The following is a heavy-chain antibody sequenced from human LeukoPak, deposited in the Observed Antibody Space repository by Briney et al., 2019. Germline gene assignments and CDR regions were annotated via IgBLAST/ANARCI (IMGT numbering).Heavy chain of an antibody. CDR3: ARVECSSTSCYSRYYFDY. D-gene: IGHD2-2*01. CDR1: GYTFTSYG. CDR2: ISAYNGNT. Sequence: ASVKVSCKASGYTFTSYGISWVRQAPGQGLEWMGWISAYNGNTNYAQKLQGRDTMTTDTSTSTAYMELRSLRSDDTAVYYCARVECSSTSCYSRYYFDYWGQGTLVTVSS. V-gene: IGHV1-18*04. J-gene: IGHJ4*02.